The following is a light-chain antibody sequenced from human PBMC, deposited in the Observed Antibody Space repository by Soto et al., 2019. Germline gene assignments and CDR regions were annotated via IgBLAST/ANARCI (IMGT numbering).Light chain of an antibody. J-gene: IGKJ1*01. Sequence: EIVMTQSPVTLSVSPGGRATLSCRASQSISDTLAWYQQKPGQAPRLLIYDASNRATGIPARFSGSGSGTDFTLTISSLEPEDFAVYYCQQRSNWPPTWTFGQGTKVDIK. CDR2: DAS. V-gene: IGKV3-11*01. CDR3: QQRSNWPPTWT. CDR1: QSISDT.